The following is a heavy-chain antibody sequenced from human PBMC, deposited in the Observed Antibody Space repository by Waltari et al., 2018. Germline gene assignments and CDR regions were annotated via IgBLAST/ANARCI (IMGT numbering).Heavy chain of an antibody. J-gene: IGHJ4*02. CDR3: ARSNNFAFDY. D-gene: IGHD1-20*01. CDR1: GFTFSKYW. V-gene: IGHV3-74*01. CDR2: IKGDGSNI. Sequence: EVQLVESGGYLVQPGGYLILSCAASGFTFSKYWIHWVRQTPGKGLEWVSHIKGDGSNIKYADSVKGRFTVSSDNAKNTVYLQISSLRAEDTAVYYCARSNNFAFDYWGQGTLVTVSS.